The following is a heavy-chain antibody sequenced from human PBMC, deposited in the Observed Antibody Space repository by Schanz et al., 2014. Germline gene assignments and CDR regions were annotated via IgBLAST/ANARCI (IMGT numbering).Heavy chain of an antibody. CDR2: IIPILGIA. V-gene: IGHV1-69*09. Sequence: QVLQVQSGSELKKPGTSVKVSCKASGGTFSSFGINWVRQAPGQGLEWMGRIIPILGIANYAQKFQGRVTITADRSTSTAYMELSSLRSEDTAVYYCARGYGDSPTDFWGQGTLVTVSS. J-gene: IGHJ4*02. CDR1: GGTFSSFG. D-gene: IGHD4-17*01. CDR3: ARGYGDSPTDF.